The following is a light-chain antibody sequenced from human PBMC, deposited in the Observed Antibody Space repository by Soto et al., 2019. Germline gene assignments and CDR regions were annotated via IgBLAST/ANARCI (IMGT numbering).Light chain of an antibody. CDR3: LQLYNFSWT. Sequence: IQMTQSPSWLSPPVADRLTLTCRASQGIRNDLAWYQQKQGKAPRXXIFAASNLQSGVPSRFSGSVSGTDFTLTISRLQTEDFATYYCLQLYNFSWTFGQGTKVDIK. CDR2: AAS. V-gene: IGKV1-6*01. J-gene: IGKJ1*01. CDR1: QGIRND.